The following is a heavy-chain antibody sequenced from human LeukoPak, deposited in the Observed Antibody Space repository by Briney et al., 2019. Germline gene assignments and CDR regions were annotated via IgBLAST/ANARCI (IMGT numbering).Heavy chain of an antibody. CDR3: ARAGAGYCSTTSCYYFDY. D-gene: IGHD2-2*03. CDR2: ISRSSSTI. CDR1: GFTFSSYS. Sequence: PGGSLRLSCAVSGFTFSSYSMNWVRQAPGKGLEWVSYISRSSSTIYYSDSGKGRFTISRDNAKISLYLQMNSLRAEDRAVYSGARAGAGYCSTTSCYYFDYWGQGTLVTVSS. V-gene: IGHV3-48*01. J-gene: IGHJ4*02.